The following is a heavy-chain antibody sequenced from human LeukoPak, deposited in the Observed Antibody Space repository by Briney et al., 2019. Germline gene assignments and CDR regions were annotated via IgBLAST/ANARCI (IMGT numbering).Heavy chain of an antibody. CDR3: ARQGYTNNLGGYFGDKDDCFDL. V-gene: IGHV1-69*13. Sequence: SVKVSCKASGGTFSSYIITWVRQAPGQGLEWMGRIIPMFGTPNYAQKFQDRVTITADESARTAYMELSSLRFEDTAVYYCARQGYTNNLGGYFGDKDDCFDLWGQGTMVTVSS. J-gene: IGHJ3*01. CDR2: IIPMFGTP. CDR1: GGTFSSYI. D-gene: IGHD3-9*01.